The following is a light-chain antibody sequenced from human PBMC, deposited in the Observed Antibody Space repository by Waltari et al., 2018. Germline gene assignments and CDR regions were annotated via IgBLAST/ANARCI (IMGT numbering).Light chain of an antibody. CDR2: WAS. V-gene: IGKV4-1*01. CDR3: QQYYSTPRA. Sequence: IVMTQSPDSLAVSLGERATINGKSSQSVLYSSNSKNYLAWYQQKPGQPPKLLIYWASTRESGVPDRFSGSGSGTDFTLTITSLQAEDVAVYYCQQYYSTPRAFGQGTKVEIK. J-gene: IGKJ1*01. CDR1: QSVLYSSNSKNY.